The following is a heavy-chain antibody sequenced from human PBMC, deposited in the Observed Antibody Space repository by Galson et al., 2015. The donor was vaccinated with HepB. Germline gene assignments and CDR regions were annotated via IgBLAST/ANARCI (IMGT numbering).Heavy chain of an antibody. Sequence: SLRLSCAASGFTFSTYSLNWVRQAPGKGLERVSAVSSSSIYKYYADSVKGRFTISRDNAKSSLYVQMNNLRVEDTAVYYCARGRGDIGGYYAFDYWGKGALVTVSS. CDR3: ARGRGDIGGYYAFDY. J-gene: IGHJ4*02. CDR2: VSSSSIYK. V-gene: IGHV3-21*06. CDR1: GFTFSTYS. D-gene: IGHD3-22*01.